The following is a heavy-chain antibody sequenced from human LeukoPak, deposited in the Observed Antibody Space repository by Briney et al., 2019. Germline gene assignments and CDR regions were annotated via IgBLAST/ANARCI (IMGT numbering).Heavy chain of an antibody. CDR3: ARHPSDCSSTSCPPYYYYYYMDV. J-gene: IGHJ6*03. CDR1: GGSISSYY. CDR2: IYYSGST. Sequence: SETLSLTCTVSGGSISSYYWSWIRQPPGKGLEWIGYIYYSGSTNYNPSLKSRVTISVDTSKNQFSLNLSSVTAADTAVYYCARHPSDCSSTSCPPYYYYYYMDVWGKGSTVTISS. D-gene: IGHD2-2*01. V-gene: IGHV4-59*08.